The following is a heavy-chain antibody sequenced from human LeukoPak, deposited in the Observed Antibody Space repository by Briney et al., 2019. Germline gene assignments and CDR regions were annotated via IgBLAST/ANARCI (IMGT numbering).Heavy chain of an antibody. D-gene: IGHD5-24*01. Sequence: GGSLRLSCAASGFTFSSYTMSWVRQAPGKGLEWVSSISSSSSYIYYADSVKGRFTISRDNAKNSLYLQMNSLRAEDTAVYYCAREKRMATAFDYWGQGTLVTVSS. CDR1: GFTFSSYT. V-gene: IGHV3-21*01. J-gene: IGHJ4*02. CDR3: AREKRMATAFDY. CDR2: ISSSSSYI.